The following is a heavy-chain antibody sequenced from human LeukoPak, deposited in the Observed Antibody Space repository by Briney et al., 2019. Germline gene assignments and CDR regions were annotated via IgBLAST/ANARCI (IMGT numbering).Heavy chain of an antibody. V-gene: IGHV4-4*07. Sequence: SETLSLTCTVSSSSIRHYYWICMPRPAGEGLERIGLIYTSGNTNYNPSLKSRVTMSVDTSKNQFSLKLSSVTAADTAVYYCARVRGITSMAYFDYWGQGTLVTVSS. CDR1: SSSIRHYY. J-gene: IGHJ4*02. CDR2: IYTSGNT. D-gene: IGHD5-18*01. CDR3: ARVRGITSMAYFDY.